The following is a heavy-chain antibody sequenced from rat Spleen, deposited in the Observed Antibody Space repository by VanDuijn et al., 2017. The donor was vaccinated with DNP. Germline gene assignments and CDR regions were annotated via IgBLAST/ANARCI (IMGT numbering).Heavy chain of an antibody. D-gene: IGHD1-1*01. J-gene: IGHJ2*01. CDR3: ARHYYSGDYFDY. CDR2: ISPRGIST. Sequence: EVRLVESGGGLVQPGRSLKLSCAAAGVTFSDFNMAWVRQVPKKGLEWVASISPRGISTYYRDSVKGRFTVSRDNAESTLYLQMDSLRSEDTATYYCARHYYSGDYFDYWGQGVMVTVSS. CDR1: GVTFSDFN. V-gene: IGHV5-7*01.